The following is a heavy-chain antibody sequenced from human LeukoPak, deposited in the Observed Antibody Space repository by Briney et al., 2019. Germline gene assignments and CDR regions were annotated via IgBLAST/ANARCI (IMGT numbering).Heavy chain of an antibody. Sequence: SSETLSLTCTVSGGSISSSSYYWGWIRQPPGKGLEWIGSIYYSGSAYYNPSLKSRVTISVDTSKNQFSLKLSSVTAADTAVYYCARHRLTISGFGETSSFDYWGQGTLVTVSS. J-gene: IGHJ4*02. D-gene: IGHD3-10*01. CDR1: GGSISSSSYY. CDR2: IYYSGSA. V-gene: IGHV4-39*01. CDR3: ARHRLTISGFGETSSFDY.